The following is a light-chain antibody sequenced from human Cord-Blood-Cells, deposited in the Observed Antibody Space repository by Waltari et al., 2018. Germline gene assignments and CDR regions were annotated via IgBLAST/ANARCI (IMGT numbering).Light chain of an antibody. CDR1: SSDVGGSNY. CDR2: EVS. CDR3: SSYAGSNNWV. J-gene: IGLJ3*02. Sequence: QSALTQPPSASGSPGQSVTTPCTGTSSDVGGSNYVSWYQQHPGKAPKLVIYEVSKRPSGVPDRFSGSKSGNTASLTVSGLKAEDEADYYCSSYAGSNNWVFGGGTKLTVL. V-gene: IGLV2-8*01.